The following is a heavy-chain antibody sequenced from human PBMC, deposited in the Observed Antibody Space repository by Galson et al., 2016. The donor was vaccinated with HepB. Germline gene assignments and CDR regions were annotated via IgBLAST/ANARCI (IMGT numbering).Heavy chain of an antibody. CDR1: GFTFSSFA. V-gene: IGHV3-64D*06. J-gene: IGHJ5*01. Sequence: SLRLSCAASGFTFSSFAVHWLRQAPGKGLEYVSAISYTGGSTYHAGSAKGRFTISRHNSKNTLYLHMSGLTTEDTAGYYCGKGSGASSDWYNNWFDSWGQGTLVTVSS. D-gene: IGHD6-19*01. CDR2: ISYTGGST. CDR3: GKGSGASSDWYNNWFDS.